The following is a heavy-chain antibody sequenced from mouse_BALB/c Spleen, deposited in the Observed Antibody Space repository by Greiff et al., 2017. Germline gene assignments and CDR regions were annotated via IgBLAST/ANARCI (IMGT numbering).Heavy chain of an antibody. V-gene: IGHV1S81*02. CDR1: GYTFTSYW. Sequence: QVQLQQSGPELVKPGASVKMSCKASGYTFTSYWMHWVKQRPGQGLEWIGEINPSNGRTNYNEKFKSKATLTVDKSSSTAYMQLSSLTSEDSAVFYCARGGGKAMDYWGQGTSVTVSS. D-gene: IGHD1-1*02. CDR3: ARGGGKAMDY. CDR2: INPSNGRT. J-gene: IGHJ4*01.